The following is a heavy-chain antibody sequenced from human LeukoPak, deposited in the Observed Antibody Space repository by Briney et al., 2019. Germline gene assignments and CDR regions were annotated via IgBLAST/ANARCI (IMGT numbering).Heavy chain of an antibody. V-gene: IGHV4-34*01. Sequence: SETLSLTCAVYGDSFSGYYWSWIRQSPGKGLEWIGEINHSGITHYNPSLKSRVTISVDTSKNQLSLKLSSVTAADTAVYYCAKSFSETERATITAYWGQGTLVTVSS. D-gene: IGHD5-24*01. CDR1: GDSFSGYY. CDR3: AKSFSETERATITAY. J-gene: IGHJ4*02. CDR2: INHSGIT.